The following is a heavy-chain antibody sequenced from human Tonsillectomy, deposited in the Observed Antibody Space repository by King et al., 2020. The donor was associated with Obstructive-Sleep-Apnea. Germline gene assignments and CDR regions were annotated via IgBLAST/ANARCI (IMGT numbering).Heavy chain of an antibody. J-gene: IGHJ4*02. CDR3: VRDRYNWKYAESAIDY. Sequence: VQLVESGGGLVKPGGSLRLSCAASGFTFSSYSMNWVRQAPGKGLEWVSSIISSSSYIYYADSVKGRFTISRDNAKNSLYLQMHSLRAEDTAVYYCVRDRYNWKYAESAIDYWGQGTLVTVSS. CDR1: GFTFSSYS. V-gene: IGHV3-21*01. D-gene: IGHD1-7*01. CDR2: IISSSSYI.